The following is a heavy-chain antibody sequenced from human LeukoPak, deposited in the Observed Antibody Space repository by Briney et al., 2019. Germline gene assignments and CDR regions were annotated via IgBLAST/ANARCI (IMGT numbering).Heavy chain of an antibody. V-gene: IGHV4-4*09. Sequence: PSETLSLTCTVSGGSISSYYWSWIRQPPGKGLEWIGYIYTSGSTNYNPSLKSRVTISVDTSKNQFSLKLSSVTAADTAVYYCASALYESSGYVISVAGYSDVCGRRTSVTAYS. CDR1: GGSISSYY. D-gene: IGHD3-22*01. CDR2: IYTSGST. CDR3: ASALYESSGYVISVAGYSDV. J-gene: IGHJ2*01.